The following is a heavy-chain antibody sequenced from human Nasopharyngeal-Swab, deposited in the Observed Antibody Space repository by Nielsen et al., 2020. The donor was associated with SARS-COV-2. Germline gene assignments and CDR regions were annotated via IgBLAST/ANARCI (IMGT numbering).Heavy chain of an antibody. J-gene: IGHJ2*01. V-gene: IGHV4-31*03. CDR1: GGSISSGGYY. D-gene: IGHD3-22*01. CDR3: ARSPSPHITMVVVVTHWYFDL. Sequence: SETLSLTCTVSGGSISSGGYYWSWIRQHQGKGLEWIGYIYYSGSTYYNPSLKSRVTISVDTSKNQFSLKLSSVTAADTAVYYCARSPSPHITMVVVVTHWYFDLGGRGTLVTVSS. CDR2: IYYSGST.